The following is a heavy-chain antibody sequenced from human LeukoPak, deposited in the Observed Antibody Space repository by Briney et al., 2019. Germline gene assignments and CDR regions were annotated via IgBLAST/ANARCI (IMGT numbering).Heavy chain of an antibody. Sequence: GGSLRLSCVASGFTFSNYWMSWVRQAPGKGLEWVANIKEDGSQKYYADSVKGRFTISRDNSKNTLCLQMNSLRAEDTAVYYCAKAAGGATSLFDYWGQGTLVTVSS. D-gene: IGHD1-26*01. CDR3: AKAAGGATSLFDY. CDR2: IKEDGSQK. V-gene: IGHV3-7*02. CDR1: GFTFSNYW. J-gene: IGHJ4*02.